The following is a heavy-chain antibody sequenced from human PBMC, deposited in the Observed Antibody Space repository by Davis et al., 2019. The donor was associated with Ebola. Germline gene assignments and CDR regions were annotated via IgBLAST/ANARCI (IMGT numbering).Heavy chain of an antibody. J-gene: IGHJ5*02. D-gene: IGHD2-15*01. CDR3: TRGIARRRSGSWFDP. Sequence: ASVKVSCKASGYTFTKYDIAWVRQASGQGLEWMGWMNPDSGNTGYAQKFQGRVTMTRDTSITTAYMELSSLSSDDTAVYYCTRGIARRRSGSWFDPWGQGTLVTVSS. CDR2: MNPDSGNT. V-gene: IGHV1-8*01. CDR1: GYTFTKYD.